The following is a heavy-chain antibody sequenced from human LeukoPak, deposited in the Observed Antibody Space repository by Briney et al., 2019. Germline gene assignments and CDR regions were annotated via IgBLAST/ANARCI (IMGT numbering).Heavy chain of an antibody. CDR1: GATLSKIS. V-gene: IGHV1-24*01. D-gene: IGHD3-22*01. Sequence: ASVRLSCKGSGATLSKISIDWVRQAHGKGLEWTGSVDHEERTTIHGQKFQGRCNITVDTATDTAYLEISSLMSEDTAIYYYATGAIVFDYWGQGTLVTVSS. J-gene: IGHJ4*02. CDR2: VDHEERTT. CDR3: ATGAIVFDY.